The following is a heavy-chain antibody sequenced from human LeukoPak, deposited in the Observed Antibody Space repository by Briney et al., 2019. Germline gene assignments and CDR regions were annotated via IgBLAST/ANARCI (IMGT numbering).Heavy chain of an antibody. CDR2: TSSSDAGT. V-gene: IGHV3-23*01. CDR3: AKDAARVRTWIQKTATYMDV. Sequence: GGSLRLSCAASGFTLSTYAMSWVRQTPGKGLEWVAATSSSDAGTYHADSVKGRFTISRDNPKNTLYLQMNSLRAEDTAVYYCAKDAARVRTWIQKTATYMDVWGKGITVTISS. D-gene: IGHD5-18*01. J-gene: IGHJ6*03. CDR1: GFTLSTYA.